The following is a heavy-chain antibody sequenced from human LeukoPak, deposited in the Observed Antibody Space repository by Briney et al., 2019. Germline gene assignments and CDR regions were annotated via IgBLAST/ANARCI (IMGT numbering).Heavy chain of an antibody. CDR2: ITPNSGGT. CDR1: GYTFTAYY. D-gene: IGHD2-2*02. CDR3: ARGFRLSAIEDWFDP. V-gene: IGHV1-2*02. J-gene: IGHJ5*02. Sequence: ASVEVSCKASGYTFTAYYVHWVRQAPGQGLEWMGWITPNSGGTKYAQKFQGRVTMTRDTSTSTAYMELSGLRSDDTAVYYCARGFRLSAIEDWFDPWGQGTLVTVSS.